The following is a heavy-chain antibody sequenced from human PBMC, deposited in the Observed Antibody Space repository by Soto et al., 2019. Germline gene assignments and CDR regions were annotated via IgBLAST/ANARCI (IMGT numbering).Heavy chain of an antibody. CDR2: IGRSGTTI. CDR3: AKHAPWVGAKHI. D-gene: IGHD1-26*01. J-gene: IGHJ3*02. Sequence: EVQLVESGGGLVQPGGSLRLSCAGSGFTFSAYEMNWVRQAPGKGLEWVSYIGRSGTTIYYADSVKGRFTISRDNIKNSLYLQMNSQTVEDTAVYYCAKHAPWVGAKHIWGQGTMVTVSS. CDR1: GFTFSAYE. V-gene: IGHV3-48*03.